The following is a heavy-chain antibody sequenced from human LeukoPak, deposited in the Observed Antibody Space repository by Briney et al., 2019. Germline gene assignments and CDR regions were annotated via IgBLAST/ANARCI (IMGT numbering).Heavy chain of an antibody. CDR3: AGYSSSLQLNWFDP. Sequence: PSQTLSLTCTVSGGSLSSGGYYWSWIRQPPGKGLEWIGYIYHSGSTYYNPSLKSRVTISVDRSKNQFSLKLSSVTAADTAVYYCAGYSSSLQLNWFDPWGQGTLVTVSS. CDR1: GGSLSSGGYY. J-gene: IGHJ5*02. V-gene: IGHV4-30-2*01. D-gene: IGHD6-6*01. CDR2: IYHSGST.